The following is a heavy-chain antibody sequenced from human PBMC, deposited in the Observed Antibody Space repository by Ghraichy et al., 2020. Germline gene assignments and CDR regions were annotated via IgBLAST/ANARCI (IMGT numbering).Heavy chain of an antibody. Sequence: SETLSLTCTVSGGSISSYYWSWIRQPPGKGLEWIGYIYTSGSTNYNPSLKSRVTISVDTSKNQFSLKLSSVTAADTAVYYCARGRMYSSGWYYFDYWGQGTLVTVSS. V-gene: IGHV4-4*09. CDR3: ARGRMYSSGWYYFDY. CDR1: GGSISSYY. J-gene: IGHJ4*02. D-gene: IGHD6-19*01. CDR2: IYTSGST.